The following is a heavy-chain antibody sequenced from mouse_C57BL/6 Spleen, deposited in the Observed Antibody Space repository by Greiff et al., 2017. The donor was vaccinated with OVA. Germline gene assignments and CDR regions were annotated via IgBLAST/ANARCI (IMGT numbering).Heavy chain of an antibody. V-gene: IGHV3-6*01. CDR1: GYSITSGYY. D-gene: IGHD2-2*01. Sequence: EVKVEESGPGLVKPSQSLSLTCSVTGYSITSGYYWNWIRQFPGNKLEWMGYISYDGSNNYNPSLKNRISITRDTSKNQFFLKLNSVTTEDTATYYCAKNYGYERGFDYWGQGTTLTVSS. J-gene: IGHJ2*01. CDR3: AKNYGYERGFDY. CDR2: ISYDGSN.